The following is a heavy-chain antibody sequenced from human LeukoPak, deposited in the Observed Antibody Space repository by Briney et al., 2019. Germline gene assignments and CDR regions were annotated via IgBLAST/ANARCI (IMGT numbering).Heavy chain of an antibody. CDR2: ISGGSSYI. CDR1: GFTFSGYS. J-gene: IGHJ3*01. D-gene: IGHD3-3*01. Sequence: PGGSLRLSCAASGFTFSGYSISWVRQAPGKGLEWVSSISGGSSYIYYADSLKGRFTISRDNAKKSLSLQMNSLRAEDTAVYFCARSDHDSWASFLRIGAFDFWGQGTMVTVSS. CDR3: ARSDHDSWASFLRIGAFDF. V-gene: IGHV3-21*01.